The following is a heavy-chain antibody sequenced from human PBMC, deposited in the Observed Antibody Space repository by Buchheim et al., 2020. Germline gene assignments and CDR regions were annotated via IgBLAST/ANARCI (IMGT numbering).Heavy chain of an antibody. CDR2: ISSSSSTI. CDR1: GFTLRSYS. Sequence: EVQLVESGGGLVQPGGSLRLSCAASGFTLRSYSMNWVRQAPGKGLEWVSYISSSSSTIYYADSVKGRFTISRDNAKNSLYLQMNSLRVEDTAVYYCARDTGGYYYYGMDVWGQGTT. D-gene: IGHD7-27*01. V-gene: IGHV3-48*01. J-gene: IGHJ6*02. CDR3: ARDTGGYYYYGMDV.